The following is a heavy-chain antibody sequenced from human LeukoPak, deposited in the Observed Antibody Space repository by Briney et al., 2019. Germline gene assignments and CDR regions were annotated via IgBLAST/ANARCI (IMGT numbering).Heavy chain of an antibody. Sequence: GGSLRLSCAASGFTFSSYSVNWVRQAPGRGLEWVSSITGSSSHIYYAGLLKGRFTISRDNAKNSLYLQMNSLRAEDTAVYYCATTTNSGSYGYFDYWGQGTLVTVSS. D-gene: IGHD1-26*01. V-gene: IGHV3-21*01. CDR3: ATTTNSGSYGYFDY. CDR1: GFTFSSYS. CDR2: ITGSSSHI. J-gene: IGHJ4*02.